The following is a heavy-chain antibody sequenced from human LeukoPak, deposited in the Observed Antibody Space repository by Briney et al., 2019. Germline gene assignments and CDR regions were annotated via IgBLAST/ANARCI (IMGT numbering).Heavy chain of an antibody. V-gene: IGHV4-34*01. D-gene: IGHD6-13*01. CDR3: ARSASSSWFIDAFDI. CDR1: GGSFSGYY. Sequence: SETLSLTCAVYGGSFSGYYWSWLRQPPGKGLEWIGEINHSGSTNYNPSLKSRVTISVDTSKNQFSLKLSSVTAADTAVYYCARSASSSWFIDAFDIWGQGTMVTVSS. CDR2: INHSGST. J-gene: IGHJ3*02.